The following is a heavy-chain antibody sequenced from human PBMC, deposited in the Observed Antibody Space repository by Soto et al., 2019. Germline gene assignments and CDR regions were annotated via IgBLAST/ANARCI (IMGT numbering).Heavy chain of an antibody. CDR2: SIPIFGTA. CDR3: ARGRGYSGDDHYSYFDMDV. Sequence: SVKVSCKASGGTFNNYPITWVRQAPGEGLEWMGGSIPIFGTANYAQKFQGRVTISVDESTSTAYMELSSLRSEDTAVYYCARGRGYSGDDHYSYFDMDVWGQGTTVT. V-gene: IGHV1-69*13. D-gene: IGHD5-12*01. J-gene: IGHJ6*02. CDR1: GGTFNNYP.